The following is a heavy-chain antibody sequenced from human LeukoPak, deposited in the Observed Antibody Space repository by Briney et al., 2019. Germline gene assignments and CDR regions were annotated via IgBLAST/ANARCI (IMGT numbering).Heavy chain of an antibody. J-gene: IGHJ6*02. CDR2: TSAGGGST. D-gene: IGHD2-15*01. CDR3: VRGAYCSGGACYSELSYYGMDV. Sequence: AGGSLRLSCAASGFTFGNYAMNWVRQATGKGLEWVSGTSAGGGSTYYADSVKGRFTISRDNSKNTLYLQMSYLGADDTAVYYCVRGAYCSGGACYSELSYYGMDVWGQGTTVTVSS. V-gene: IGHV3-23*01. CDR1: GFTFGNYA.